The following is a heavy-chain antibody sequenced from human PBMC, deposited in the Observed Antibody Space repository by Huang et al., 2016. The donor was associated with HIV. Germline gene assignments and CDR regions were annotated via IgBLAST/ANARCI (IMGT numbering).Heavy chain of an antibody. Sequence: VQLVESGGGVVQPGRSLRLACAASGFSFSTYGLHWVRQAPGKGVWGVAVISYDGSNKYYAHSVKGRFTISRDTSENKVYMQMNSLRHEDTAVYYCAKDGADEEWDIDYWGQGTLVTVSS. CDR2: ISYDGSNK. V-gene: IGHV3-30*18. J-gene: IGHJ4*02. CDR3: AKDGADEEWDIDY. CDR1: GFSFSTYG. D-gene: IGHD1-26*01.